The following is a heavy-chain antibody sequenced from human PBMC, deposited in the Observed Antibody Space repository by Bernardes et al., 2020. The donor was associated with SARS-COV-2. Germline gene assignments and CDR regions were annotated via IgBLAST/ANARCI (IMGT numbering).Heavy chain of an antibody. J-gene: IGHJ6*02. V-gene: IGHV1-46*01. D-gene: IGHD4-17*01. Sequence: ASVKVSCKASGYTFTSYYMHWVRQAPGQGLEWMGIITPSGGSTSYAQKFQGRVTMTRDTSTSTVYMELSSLRSEDTAVYYCARDLTSTTVTTRDYYYGMDVWGQGTTVTVSS. CDR2: ITPSGGST. CDR3: ARDLTSTTVTTRDYYYGMDV. CDR1: GYTFTSYY.